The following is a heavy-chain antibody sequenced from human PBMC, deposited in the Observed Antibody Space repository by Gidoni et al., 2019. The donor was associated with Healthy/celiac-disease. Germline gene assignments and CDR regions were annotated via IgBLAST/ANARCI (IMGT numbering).Heavy chain of an antibody. Sequence: EVQLVEPGGGLIQPGGSLRLSCAASGFTVSSNYMSWVRQAPGKGLEWVSVIYSGGSTYYADSVKGRFTISRDNSKNTLYLQMNSLRAEDTAVYYCARGMDYGGDYFDYWGQGTLVTVSS. CDR3: ARGMDYGGDYFDY. CDR1: GFTVSSNY. D-gene: IGHD4-17*01. CDR2: IYSGGST. J-gene: IGHJ4*02. V-gene: IGHV3-53*01.